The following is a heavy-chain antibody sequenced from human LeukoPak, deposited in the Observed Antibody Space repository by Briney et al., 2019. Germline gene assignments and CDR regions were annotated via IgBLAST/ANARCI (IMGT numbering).Heavy chain of an antibody. V-gene: IGHV3-23*01. J-gene: IGHJ4*02. D-gene: IGHD5-18*01. CDR1: GFTFNTYA. CDR2: LSSTGINT. Sequence: GGSLRLSCSASGFTFNTYAMTWLRQAPGKGLEWVSALSSTGINTYYADSVKGRFTISRDNSKNMLYLQMNGLRVEDTAVYYCAQISVDTSRDRWSDFDSWGQGILVTVSS. CDR3: AQISVDTSRDRWSDFDS.